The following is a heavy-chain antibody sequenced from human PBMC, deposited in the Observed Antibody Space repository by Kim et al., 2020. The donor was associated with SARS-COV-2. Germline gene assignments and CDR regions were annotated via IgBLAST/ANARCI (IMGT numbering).Heavy chain of an antibody. D-gene: IGHD3-10*01. Sequence: SETLSLTCAVSGGSISSGGYCWSWIRQRPGKGLEWIGYIYYSGSTYSNLSLKSRVTISVDRSKNQFSLKLISVTAADTAMYYCARESTVTMVRGSRGAF. CDR1: GGSISSGGYC. CDR3: ARESTVTMVRGSRGAF. CDR2: IYYSGST. V-gene: IGHV4-30-2*01. J-gene: IGHJ3*01.